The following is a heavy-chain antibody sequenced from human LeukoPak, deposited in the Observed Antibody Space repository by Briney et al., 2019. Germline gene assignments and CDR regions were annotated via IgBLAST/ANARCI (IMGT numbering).Heavy chain of an antibody. V-gene: IGHV1-18*01. CDR2: ISAYNGNT. CDR3: ARVLSVGCTNGVCYTPDY. Sequence: ASVKVSCKASGGTFSSYAISWVRQAPGQGLEWMGWISAYNGNTNYAQKLQGRVTMTTDTSTSTAYMELRSLRSDDTAVYYCARVLSVGCTNGVCYTPDYWGQGTLVTVSS. CDR1: GGTFSSYA. D-gene: IGHD2-8*01. J-gene: IGHJ4*02.